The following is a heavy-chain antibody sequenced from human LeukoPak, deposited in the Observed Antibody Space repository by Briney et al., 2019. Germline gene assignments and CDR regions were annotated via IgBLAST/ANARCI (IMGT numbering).Heavy chain of an antibody. CDR1: GYTFTGYY. V-gene: IGHV1-2*06. CDR3: ARDFFRGVIVVVSSSAFDI. Sequence: GASVKVSCKASGYTFTGYYMHWVRQAPGPGLEWMGRINPNSGGTNYAQKFQGRVTMTRDTSISTAYMELSRLRSDDTAVYYCARDFFRGVIVVVSSSAFDIWGQGTMVTVSS. J-gene: IGHJ3*02. D-gene: IGHD3-22*01. CDR2: INPNSGGT.